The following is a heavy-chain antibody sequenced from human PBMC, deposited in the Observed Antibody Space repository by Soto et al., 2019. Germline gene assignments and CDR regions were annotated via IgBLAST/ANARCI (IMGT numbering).Heavy chain of an antibody. J-gene: IGHJ4*02. V-gene: IGHV1-18*01. Sequence: GASVKVSCKASGYTFTSYGISWVRQAPGQGLEWMGWISAYNGNTNYAQKLQGRVTMTTDTSTSTAYMELRSLRSDDTAVYYCARDLWGYYGSGSPPIGPLTYYFDYWGQGTLVTVSS. CDR1: GYTFTSYG. D-gene: IGHD3-10*01. CDR3: ARDLWGYYGSGSPPIGPLTYYFDY. CDR2: ISAYNGNT.